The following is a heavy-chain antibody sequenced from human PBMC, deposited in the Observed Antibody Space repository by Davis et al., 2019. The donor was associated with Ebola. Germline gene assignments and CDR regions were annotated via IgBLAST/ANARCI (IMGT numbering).Heavy chain of an antibody. V-gene: IGHV1-69*13. CDR1: GGTFNNFA. CDR2: IIPIVAKT. Sequence: SVKVSCKVSGGTFNNFAISWVRQAPGQGLEWMGGIIPIVAKTDYAQKFQGRLTVTADASTTTSYMELTSLTSEDTAMYYCARWRSSSAYWGQGTLVTVSS. CDR3: ARWRSSSAY. D-gene: IGHD3-10*01. J-gene: IGHJ4*02.